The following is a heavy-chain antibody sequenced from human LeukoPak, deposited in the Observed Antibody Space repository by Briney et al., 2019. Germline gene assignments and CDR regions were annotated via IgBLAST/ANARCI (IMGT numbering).Heavy chain of an antibody. V-gene: IGHV1-2*02. CDR2: INPNSGGT. CDR1: GYTFTGYY. Sequence: ASVKVSCKASGYTFTGYYMHWVRQAPGQGLEWMGWINPNSGGTNYAQKFQGRVTMTRDTSISTAYMELSRLRSDDTAVFYCATSSGWKSDIDYWGQGTLVTVSS. J-gene: IGHJ4*02. D-gene: IGHD6-19*01. CDR3: ATSSGWKSDIDY.